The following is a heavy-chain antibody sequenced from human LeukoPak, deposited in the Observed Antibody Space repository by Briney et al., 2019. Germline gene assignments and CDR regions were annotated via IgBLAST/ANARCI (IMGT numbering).Heavy chain of an antibody. V-gene: IGHV4-39*07. CDR3: ARLRSSSWQNNWFDP. CDR1: GGSIRSSSYY. D-gene: IGHD6-13*01. CDR2: IYYTGST. Sequence: PSETLSLTCTVSGGSIRSSSYYWGWIRQPPGKGLEWIGSIYYTGSTYYNPSLRSRVTISVDTSKNQFSLKLSSVTAADTAVYYCARLRSSSWQNNWFDPWGQGTLVTVSS. J-gene: IGHJ5*02.